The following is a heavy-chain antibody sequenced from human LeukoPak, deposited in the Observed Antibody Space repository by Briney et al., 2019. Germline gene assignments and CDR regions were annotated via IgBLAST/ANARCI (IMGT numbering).Heavy chain of an antibody. Sequence: GGSLRLSCAASGFTFSSYAMSWVRQAPGKGLEWVSSISSSSSYIYYADSVKGRFTISRDNAKNSLYLQMNSLRAEDTVVYYCARERIAAALVDVWGKGTTVTVSS. CDR1: GFTFSSYA. CDR3: ARERIAAALVDV. CDR2: ISSSSSYI. V-gene: IGHV3-21*01. D-gene: IGHD6-13*01. J-gene: IGHJ6*04.